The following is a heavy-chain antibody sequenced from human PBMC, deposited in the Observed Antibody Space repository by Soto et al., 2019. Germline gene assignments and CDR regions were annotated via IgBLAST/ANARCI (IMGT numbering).Heavy chain of an antibody. Sequence: QVHLVESGGGVVQPGTSLTLTCTASGFTFRSSGMHWVRQDPGKGLEWLAFLAYDGSQKFYADSVKGRFSISRDNTKNTLYLHMRSLTAEDTAIYYCAIVRVTDSPLDHWGPGTLVTVSS. CDR2: LAYDGSQK. CDR3: AIVRVTDSPLDH. J-gene: IGHJ4*02. CDR1: GFTFRSSG. D-gene: IGHD2-21*02. V-gene: IGHV3-30*03.